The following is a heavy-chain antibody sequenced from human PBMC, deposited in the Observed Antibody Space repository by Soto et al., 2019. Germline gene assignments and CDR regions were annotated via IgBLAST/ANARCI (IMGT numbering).Heavy chain of an antibody. D-gene: IGHD2-2*01. CDR1: GFTFSDYY. Sequence: RLSCAASGFTFSDYYMSWIRQAPGKGLEWVSYISSSSSYTNYADSVKGRFTSSRDNAKNSLYLQMNSLRAEDTAVDYCSREGLSAKLACCSTTEELVDPWGQGMPVTVSS. J-gene: IGHJ5*02. CDR3: SREGLSAKLACCSTTEELVDP. V-gene: IGHV3-11*05. CDR2: ISSSSSYT.